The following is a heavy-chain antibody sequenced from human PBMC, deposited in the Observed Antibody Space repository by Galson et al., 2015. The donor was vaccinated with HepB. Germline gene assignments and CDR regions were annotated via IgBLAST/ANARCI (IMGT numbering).Heavy chain of an antibody. CDR3: ARANSSGYYPGLFED. CDR1: GFTVSSNY. CDR2: IYSGGST. D-gene: IGHD3-22*01. Sequence: SLRLSCAASGFTVSSNYMSWVRQAPGKGLEWVSVIYSGGSTYYADSVKGRFTISRDNSKNTLYLQMNSLRAEDTAVYYCARANSSGYYPGLFEDWGQGTLVTVSS. V-gene: IGHV3-53*01. J-gene: IGHJ4*02.